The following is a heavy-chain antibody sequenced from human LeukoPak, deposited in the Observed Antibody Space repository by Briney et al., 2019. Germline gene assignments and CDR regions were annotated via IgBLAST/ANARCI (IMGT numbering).Heavy chain of an antibody. Sequence: SETLSLTCTVSGGSISSSSYYWGWIRQPPGKGLEWIGSIYYSGSTYYNPSLKSRVTISVDTSKNQFSLKLSSVTAADTAVYYCARLLGSGSPWFDPWGQGTLVTVSS. CDR2: IYYSGST. D-gene: IGHD3-10*01. J-gene: IGHJ5*02. V-gene: IGHV4-39*01. CDR3: ARLLGSGSPWFDP. CDR1: GGSISSSSYY.